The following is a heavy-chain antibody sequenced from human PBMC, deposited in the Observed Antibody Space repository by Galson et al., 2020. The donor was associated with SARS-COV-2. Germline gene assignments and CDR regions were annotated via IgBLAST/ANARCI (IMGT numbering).Heavy chain of an antibody. CDR2: IYYSGNS. CDR3: ARHEIYTGYGNS. Sequence: SETLSLTCTVSGGSISSHSYYWGWIRQPPGKGLEWIGRIYYSGNSFYKPSLKSRVTISLDTSKNQFSLELRSVTPADTAVYYCARHEIYTGYGNSWGQGTLVTVS. CDR1: GGSISSHSYY. J-gene: IGHJ4*02. V-gene: IGHV4-39*01. D-gene: IGHD5-12*01.